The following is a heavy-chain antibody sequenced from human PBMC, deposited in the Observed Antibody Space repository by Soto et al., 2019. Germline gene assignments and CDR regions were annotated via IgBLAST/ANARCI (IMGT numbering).Heavy chain of an antibody. CDR1: GYTFSNYG. J-gene: IGHJ4*02. V-gene: IGHV1-18*01. CDR2: ISGYNGNT. Sequence: ASVKVSCKASGYTFSNYGFSWVRQAPGQGLERMGRISGYNGNTNYAERHQGRVTMTTDTSTSTAYMELRSLSYVDTAVYYCAREGQLGYWGQGTPVTVSS. D-gene: IGHD6-6*01. CDR3: AREGQLGY.